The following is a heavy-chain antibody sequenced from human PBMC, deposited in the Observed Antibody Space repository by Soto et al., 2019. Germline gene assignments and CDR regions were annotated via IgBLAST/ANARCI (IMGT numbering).Heavy chain of an antibody. CDR3: ARGLYYYDSRGYWGY. J-gene: IGHJ4*02. Sequence: SLRLSCAASGFTFSSYSMNWVRQAPGKGLEWVSYISSSSSTIYYADSVKGRFTISRDNAKNSLYLQMNSLRDEDTAVYYCARGLYYYDSRGYWGYWGQGTLVTVPQ. V-gene: IGHV3-48*02. CDR2: ISSSSSTI. CDR1: GFTFSSYS. D-gene: IGHD3-22*01.